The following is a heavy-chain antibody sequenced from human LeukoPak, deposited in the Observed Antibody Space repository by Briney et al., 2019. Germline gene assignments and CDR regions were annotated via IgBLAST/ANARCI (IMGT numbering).Heavy chain of an antibody. Sequence: GGSLRLSCAASGFTFSSYEMNWVRQAPGKGLEWVSYISSSGSTIYYADSVKGRFTISRDNAKNSLYLQMNSLRAEDTAVYYCAINSGSHWAPYFDYWGQGTLVTVSS. CDR3: AINSGSHWAPYFDY. D-gene: IGHD1-26*01. V-gene: IGHV3-48*03. J-gene: IGHJ4*02. CDR1: GFTFSSYE. CDR2: ISSSGSTI.